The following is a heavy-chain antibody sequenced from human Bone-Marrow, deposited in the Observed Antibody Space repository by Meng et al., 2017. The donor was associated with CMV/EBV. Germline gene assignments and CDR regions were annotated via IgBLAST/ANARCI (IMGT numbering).Heavy chain of an antibody. D-gene: IGHD3-22*01. CDR2: ISSSGGTI. V-gene: IGHV3-48*03. J-gene: IGHJ5*02. CDR3: ATTYYYDDTDYP. CDR1: GFTFSSYW. Sequence: GGSLRLSCAASGFTFSSYWMSWVRQAPGKGLEWVSFISSSGGTIYYADSVKGRFTISRDNAKNSLYLQMNSLRAEDTAVYYCATTYYYDDTDYPSGQGTLVTVSS.